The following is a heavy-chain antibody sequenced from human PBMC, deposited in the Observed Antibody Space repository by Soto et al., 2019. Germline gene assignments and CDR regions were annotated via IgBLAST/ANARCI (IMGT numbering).Heavy chain of an antibody. CDR1: GGSFSGYY. D-gene: IGHD5-12*01. CDR3: ARGSSGYAWAPFDY. J-gene: IGHJ4*02. Sequence: QVQLEQWGAGLLKPSETLSLTCAVYGGSFSGYYWRWIRQPPGKGLEWIGEINHSGSTNYNPSLKSRVTISVDTSKNQFSLKLSSVTAADTAVYYCARGSSGYAWAPFDYWGQVTLVTVSS. V-gene: IGHV4-34*01. CDR2: INHSGST.